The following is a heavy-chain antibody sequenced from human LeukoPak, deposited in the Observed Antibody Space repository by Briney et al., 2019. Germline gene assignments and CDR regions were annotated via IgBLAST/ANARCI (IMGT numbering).Heavy chain of an antibody. D-gene: IGHD2-21*02. J-gene: IGHJ2*01. Sequence: GRSLRLSCAASGFSLGGYALHWVRQAPGKGLEWVASISWNSGDIVHADSVKGRFTISRDNAKNSLYLQMDSLRTEDTALYYCVKSGGYATAIRYFDLWGRGTLVTVSS. V-gene: IGHV3-9*01. CDR3: VKSGGYATAIRYFDL. CDR2: ISWNSGDI. CDR1: GFSLGGYA.